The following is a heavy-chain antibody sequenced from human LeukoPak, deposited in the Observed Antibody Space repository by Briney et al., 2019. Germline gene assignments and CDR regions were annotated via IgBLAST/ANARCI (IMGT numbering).Heavy chain of an antibody. J-gene: IGHJ6*03. CDR3: ARHWTGAGYYYYIDV. Sequence: SETLSLTCTVSGGSISSSSYYWGWIRQPPGKGLEWIGSIYYSGSTYYNPSLKSRVTISVDTSKNQFSLKLSSVTAADTAVYYCARHWTGAGYYYYIDVWGKGTTVTVSS. V-gene: IGHV4-39*01. D-gene: IGHD3/OR15-3a*01. CDR1: GGSISSSSYY. CDR2: IYYSGST.